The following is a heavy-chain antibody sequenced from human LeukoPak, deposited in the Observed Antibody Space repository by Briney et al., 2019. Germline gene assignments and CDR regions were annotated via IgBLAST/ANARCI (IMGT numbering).Heavy chain of an antibody. CDR3: AKANAGIAARHGMDV. CDR2: ISWNSGSI. J-gene: IGHJ6*02. Sequence: GRSLRLSCAASGFTFDDYAMHWVRQAPGKGLEWVSAISWNSGSIGYADSVKGRFTISRDNAKNSLYLQMNSLRAEDTALYYCAKANAGIAARHGMDVWGQGTTVTVSS. D-gene: IGHD6-6*01. CDR1: GFTFDDYA. V-gene: IGHV3-9*01.